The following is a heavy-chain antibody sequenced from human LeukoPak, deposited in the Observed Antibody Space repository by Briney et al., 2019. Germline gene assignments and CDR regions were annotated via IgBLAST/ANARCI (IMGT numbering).Heavy chain of an antibody. CDR3: ARVPYNYYGLDV. CDR1: GYSFTNYW. V-gene: IGHV5-51*01. D-gene: IGHD3-16*01. Sequence: GESXQISCKGSGYSFTNYWIGWVRQLPGKGLEWMGIIYPGDSDTTYSPSFQGQVTISADKSINTAYLQWSSLKASDTAMYYCARVPYNYYGLDVWGQGTTVTVFS. CDR2: IYPGDSDT. J-gene: IGHJ6*02.